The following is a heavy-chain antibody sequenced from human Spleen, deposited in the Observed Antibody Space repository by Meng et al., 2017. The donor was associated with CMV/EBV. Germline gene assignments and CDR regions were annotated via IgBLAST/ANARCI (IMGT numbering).Heavy chain of an antibody. Sequence: GESLKISCAASGFTLTEYTMNWVRQAPGKGLECVSHISSSGTNIYYADSVKGRFTISRDNAKKSLYLQMSGLRAEDTAVYYCARDYGGCPDYWGQGTLVTVSS. D-gene: IGHD4-17*01. CDR2: ISSSGTNI. J-gene: IGHJ4*02. CDR3: ARDYGGCPDY. V-gene: IGHV3-48*04. CDR1: GFTLTEYT.